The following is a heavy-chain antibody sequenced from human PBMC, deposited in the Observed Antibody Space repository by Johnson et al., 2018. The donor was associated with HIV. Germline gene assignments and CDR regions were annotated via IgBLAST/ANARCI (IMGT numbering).Heavy chain of an antibody. J-gene: IGHJ3*02. CDR3: ARDVGAFDI. CDR2: ISWNSGSK. Sequence: ELQLVESGGGLVQPGGSLRLSCVASGFTFDDYAMHWVRQAPGKGLEWVSGISWNSGSKGYADSVKGRFTISRDNAKNSLYLQMDSLRTEDTAVYYCARDVGAFDIWGQGTMVTVSS. V-gene: IGHV3-9*01. CDR1: GFTFDDYA.